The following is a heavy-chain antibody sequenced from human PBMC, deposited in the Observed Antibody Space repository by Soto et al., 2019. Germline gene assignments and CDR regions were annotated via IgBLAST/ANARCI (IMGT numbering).Heavy chain of an antibody. D-gene: IGHD3-22*01. J-gene: IGHJ3*02. CDR1: GFTFSSYC. V-gene: IGHV3-30*03. CDR3: AHSSGYYRNVFDI. CDR2: ISYDGSNK. Sequence: PGGSLRLSCAASGFTFSSYCMHWVRQAPCKGLEWVAVISYDGSNKYYAASVKGRFTISRDNSKNTLYLQMNSLRAEDTAVYYCAHSSGYYRNVFDIWGQGTMVIVSS.